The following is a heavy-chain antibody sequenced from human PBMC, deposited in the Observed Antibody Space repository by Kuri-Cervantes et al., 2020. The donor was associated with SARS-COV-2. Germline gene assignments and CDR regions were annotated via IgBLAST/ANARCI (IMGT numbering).Heavy chain of an antibody. CDR3: ARARFDAFDI. Sequence: LSLTCAASGFTFSSYWMSWVRQAPGKGLEWVANIKRDGSEKYYVDSVKGRFTISRDNAKNSLYLQMNSLRAEDTAVYYCARARFDAFDIWGQGTMVTVSS. CDR2: IKRDGSEK. CDR1: GFTFSSYW. D-gene: IGHD4-17*01. V-gene: IGHV3-7*01. J-gene: IGHJ3*02.